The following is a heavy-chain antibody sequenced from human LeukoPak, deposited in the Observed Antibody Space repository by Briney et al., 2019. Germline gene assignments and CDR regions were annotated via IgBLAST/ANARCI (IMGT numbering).Heavy chain of an antibody. J-gene: IGHJ4*02. Sequence: SETLSLTCTVSGGSISSSSYYWGWIRQPPGKDLEWIGSINYSGTTYYNPSLKSPVTISVDTSKNQFSLKLSSVTAADTAIYYFARDRGAVAGTGGTFDYWGQGTLVTVSS. D-gene: IGHD6-19*01. CDR2: INYSGTT. CDR3: ARDRGAVAGTGGTFDY. CDR1: GGSISSSSYY. V-gene: IGHV4-39*07.